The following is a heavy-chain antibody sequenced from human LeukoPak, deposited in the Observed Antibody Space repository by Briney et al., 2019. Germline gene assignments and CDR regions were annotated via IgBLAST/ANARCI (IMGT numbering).Heavy chain of an antibody. CDR3: AKQRQYCSSTSCCRGPFDA. D-gene: IGHD2-2*01. J-gene: IGHJ4*02. CDR2: TSGSGGNT. CDR1: GFTFSNHA. V-gene: IGHV3-23*01. Sequence: GGSLRLSCAASGFTFSNHAMSWVRQAPGKGLEWVSATSGSGGNTYYADSVKGRFTISRDNSKNTLFLQMNSLRAEDTAVYYCAKQRQYCSSTSCCRGPFDAWGQGTLVTVSS.